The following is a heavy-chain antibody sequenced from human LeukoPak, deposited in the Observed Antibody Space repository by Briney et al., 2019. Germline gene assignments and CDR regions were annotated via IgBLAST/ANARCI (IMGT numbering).Heavy chain of an antibody. CDR1: GFTFSSYA. V-gene: IGHV3-64*01. CDR2: ISSNGGST. CDR3: ARVGHDYGDYVFIY. Sequence: PGGSLRLSCAASGFTFSSYAMHWVRQAPGKGLEYVSAISSNGGSTYYASSVKGRFTISRDNSKNTLYLQMGSLRAEDMAVYYCARVGHDYGDYVFIYWGQGTLVTVSS. D-gene: IGHD4-17*01. J-gene: IGHJ4*02.